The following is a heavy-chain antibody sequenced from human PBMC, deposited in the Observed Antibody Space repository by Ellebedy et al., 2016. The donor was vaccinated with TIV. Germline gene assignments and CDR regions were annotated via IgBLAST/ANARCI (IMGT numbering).Heavy chain of an antibody. V-gene: IGHV1-18*01. CDR1: GYTFTSYG. J-gene: IGHJ4*02. CDR3: ATARASRSEFDY. D-gene: IGHD6-6*01. Sequence: ASVKVSXKASGYTFTSYGISWVRQAPGQGLEWMGWISTNNGNTNYVQKLQDRVTMTTDTSTSTAYMELRSLRSDDTAVYYCATARASRSEFDYWGQGTLVTVSS. CDR2: ISTNNGNT.